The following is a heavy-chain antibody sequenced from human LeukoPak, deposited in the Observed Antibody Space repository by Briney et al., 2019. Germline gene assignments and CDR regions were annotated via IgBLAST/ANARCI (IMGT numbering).Heavy chain of an antibody. J-gene: IGHJ6*02. CDR1: GFIFSNYD. V-gene: IGHV3-13*01. CDR2: IGTAGDT. D-gene: IGHD2-2*01. Sequence: PGGSLRLSCAASGFIFSNYDMHWVRQATGKGLEWVSGIGTAGDTYFPDSVEGRFTISRENARNSLYLQMNNLRDGDTAVYYCARSLSYCSRTSCFPFVHYGMDVWGQGTTVTVS. CDR3: ARSLSYCSRTSCFPFVHYGMDV.